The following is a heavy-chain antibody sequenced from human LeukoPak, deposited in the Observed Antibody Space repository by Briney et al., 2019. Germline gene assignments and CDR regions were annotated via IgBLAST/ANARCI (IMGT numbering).Heavy chain of an antibody. D-gene: IGHD1-26*01. J-gene: IGHJ4*02. CDR1: GFTFSSYS. CDR3: ARWAILGFKDY. V-gene: IGHV3-48*01. CDR2: ISFSSSTI. Sequence: TGGSLRLSCAASGFTFSSYSMNWVRQAPGKGLEWVSYISFSSSTIYYADPVKGRFTISRDNAKNSLYLQMNSLRAEDTAVYYCARWAILGFKDYWGQGTLVTVSS.